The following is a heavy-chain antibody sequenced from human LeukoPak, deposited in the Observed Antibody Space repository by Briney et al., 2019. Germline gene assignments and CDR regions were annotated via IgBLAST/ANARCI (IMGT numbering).Heavy chain of an antibody. CDR3: ARGSITMIDNWFDP. D-gene: IGHD3-22*01. CDR1: GYTFTDYY. Sequence: ASVKVSCKASGYTFTDYYMHWVRQAPGQGLEWMGWINPSSGGTNYAQKFQGRVTVTRDTSISTAYMDLSRLRSDDTAVYYCARGSITMIDNWFDPWGQGTLVTVSS. CDR2: INPSSGGT. V-gene: IGHV1-2*02. J-gene: IGHJ5*02.